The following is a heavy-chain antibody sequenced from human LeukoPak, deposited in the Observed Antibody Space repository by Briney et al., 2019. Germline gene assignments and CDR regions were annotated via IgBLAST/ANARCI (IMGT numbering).Heavy chain of an antibody. CDR1: GFTFSSYW. D-gene: IGHD3-22*01. Sequence: PGGSLRLSRAASGFTFSSYWMSWVRQAPGKGLEWVANIKQDGSEKYYVDSVKGRFTISRDNAKNSLYLQMNSLRAEDTAVYYCAREREYYYDSSGYGPAVYWGQGTLVTVSS. CDR2: IKQDGSEK. J-gene: IGHJ4*02. CDR3: AREREYYYDSSGYGPAVY. V-gene: IGHV3-7*01.